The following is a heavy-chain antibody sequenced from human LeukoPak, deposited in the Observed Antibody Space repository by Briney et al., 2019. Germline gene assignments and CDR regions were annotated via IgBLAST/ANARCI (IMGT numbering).Heavy chain of an antibody. CDR1: GGSIRSYY. D-gene: IGHD2-15*01. Sequence: SETLSLTCTVSGGSIRSYYWSWIRQPPGKGLEWIGYIYYSGSTYYNPSLKSRVTISVDTSKNQFSLKLSSVTAADTAVYYCASQGYCSGGSCPAGWFDYWGQGTLVTVSS. CDR2: IYYSGST. J-gene: IGHJ4*02. V-gene: IGHV4-59*08. CDR3: ASQGYCSGGSCPAGWFDY.